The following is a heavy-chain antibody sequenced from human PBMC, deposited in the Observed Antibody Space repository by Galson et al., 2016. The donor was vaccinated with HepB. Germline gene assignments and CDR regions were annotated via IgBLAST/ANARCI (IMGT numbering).Heavy chain of an antibody. D-gene: IGHD3-10*01. V-gene: IGHV4-4*07. CDR2: CYIRGTT. CDR1: GASVPDYY. J-gene: IGHJ5*02. Sequence: ETLSLTCAVSGASVPDYYWSWIRQPAGNGLEWVGRCYIRGTTNYNPSLRSRVAMSVDTSANLFSLKLLSVTAADTAIYYCARVSPARDVWSREFYDHWGQGALVTVSS. CDR3: ARVSPARDVWSREFYDH.